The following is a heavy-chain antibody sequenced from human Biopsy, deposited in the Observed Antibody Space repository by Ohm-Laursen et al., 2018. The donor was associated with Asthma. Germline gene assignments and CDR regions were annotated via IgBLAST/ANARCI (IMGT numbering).Heavy chain of an antibody. J-gene: IGHJ4*02. CDR3: ARGDSSGWSHYYFDY. D-gene: IGHD6-19*01. V-gene: IGHV3-53*01. Sequence: GSLRLSCTASGFTVSRDRMFWVRQAPGKGLEWVSVIYSGGTSDTAASVRGRFTISRDFYKNTLYLQMDSLRAEDTAAYYCARGDSSGWSHYYFDYWGQGTLVTVSS. CDR2: IYSGGTS. CDR1: GFTVSRDR.